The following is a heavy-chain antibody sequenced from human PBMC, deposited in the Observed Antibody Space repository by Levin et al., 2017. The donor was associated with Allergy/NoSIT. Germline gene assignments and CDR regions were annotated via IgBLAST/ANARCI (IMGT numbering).Heavy chain of an antibody. D-gene: IGHD3-3*01. CDR1: GFTFTEYG. CDR2: ISGSRGRT. V-gene: IGHV3-23*01. J-gene: IGHJ6*02. CDR3: ARSGGRSTFFGVSVPCYYGLEV. Sequence: GGSLRLSCAASGFTFTEYGMSWVRQAPGKGLEWVSIISGSRGRTYYADSVKGRFTISGDTSRNTLYLEMNSLRAEDTALYYCARSGGRSTFFGVSVPCYYGLEVWGQGTTVTVSS.